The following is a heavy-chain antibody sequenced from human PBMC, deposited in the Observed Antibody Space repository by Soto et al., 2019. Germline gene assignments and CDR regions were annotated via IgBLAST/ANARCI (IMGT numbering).Heavy chain of an antibody. D-gene: IGHD2-15*01. CDR3: ARDLTGCSGGSCYYYYGMDV. CDR1: GGSISSGGYS. CDR2: IYHSGST. V-gene: IGHV4-30-2*05. Sequence: TLSLTCAVSGGSISSGGYSWSWIRQPPGKGLEWIGYIYHSGSTYYNPSLKSRVTISVDTSKNQFSLKLSSVTAADTAVYYCARDLTGCSGGSCYYYYGMDVWGQGTTVTVSS. J-gene: IGHJ6*02.